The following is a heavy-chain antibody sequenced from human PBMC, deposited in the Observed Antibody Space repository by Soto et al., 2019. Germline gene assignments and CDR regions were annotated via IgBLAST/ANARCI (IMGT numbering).Heavy chain of an antibody. CDR3: ARGGVEDYIWGSYFSYFGY. CDR2: IWYDGSNK. D-gene: IGHD3-16*01. Sequence: GGSLRLSCAASGFTFSSYGMHWVRQAPGKGLEWVAVIWYDGSNKYYADSVKGRFTISRDNSKNTLYLQMNSLRAEDTAVYYCARGGVEDYIWGSYFSYFGYWGQGTLVTVSS. V-gene: IGHV3-33*01. J-gene: IGHJ4*02. CDR1: GFTFSSYG.